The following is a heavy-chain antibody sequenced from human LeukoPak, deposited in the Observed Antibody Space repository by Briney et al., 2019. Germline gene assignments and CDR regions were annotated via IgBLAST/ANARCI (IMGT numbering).Heavy chain of an antibody. Sequence: LPGGSLRLSCAASGFTFSSYGMSWVRQAPGKGLEWVSAISGSGGSTYYADSVKGRFTISRDNSKNTLYLQMNSLRAEDTAVYYCAKDHVTIFGVAYDYWGQGTLVTVSS. CDR2: ISGSGGST. J-gene: IGHJ4*02. CDR1: GFTFSSYG. CDR3: AKDHVTIFGVAYDY. D-gene: IGHD3-3*01. V-gene: IGHV3-23*01.